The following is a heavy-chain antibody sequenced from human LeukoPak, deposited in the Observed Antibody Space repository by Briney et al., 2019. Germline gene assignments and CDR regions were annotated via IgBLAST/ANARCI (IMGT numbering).Heavy chain of an antibody. CDR2: IYYSGST. D-gene: IGHD6-13*01. CDR3: ASPGGGSSWYDGAFDI. CDR1: GGSISSYY. Sequence: SETLSLTCTVSGGSISSYYWSWIRQPPGKGLEWIGYIYYSGSTNYNPSLKSRVTISVDTSKNQFSLKLSSVTAADTAVYYCASPGGGSSWYDGAFDIWGQGTMVTVSS. V-gene: IGHV4-59*08. J-gene: IGHJ3*02.